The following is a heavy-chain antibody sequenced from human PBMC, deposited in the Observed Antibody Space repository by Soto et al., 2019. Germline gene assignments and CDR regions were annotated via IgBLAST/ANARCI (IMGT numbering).Heavy chain of an antibody. CDR3: ARRGDSSGYYYTIKVFDY. Sequence: SETLSLTCAVYGGSFSGYYWSWIRQPPGKGLEWIGEINHSGSTNYNPSLKSRVAISVDTSKNQFSLKLSSVTAADTAVYYCARRGDSSGYYYTIKVFDYWGQGTLVTVSS. D-gene: IGHD3-22*01. CDR2: INHSGST. CDR1: GGSFSGYY. J-gene: IGHJ4*02. V-gene: IGHV4-34*01.